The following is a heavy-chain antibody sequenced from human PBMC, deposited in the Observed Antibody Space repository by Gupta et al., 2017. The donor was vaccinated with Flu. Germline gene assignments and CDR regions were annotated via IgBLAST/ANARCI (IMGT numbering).Heavy chain of an antibody. Sequence: QVQLVQSGAEVKKPGSSVKVSCKASGGTFSSYTISWVRQAPGQGLEWMGRIIPILGMENYEQKGQGRVTITAEKSTSTASKELRRVGYEETAVYYCASAAGGIVGATGNYGGQGTIVTVYS. CDR2: IIPILGME. J-gene: IGHJ4*02. CDR1: GGTFSSYT. CDR3: ASAAGGIVGATGNY. V-gene: IGHV1-69*02. D-gene: IGHD1-26*01.